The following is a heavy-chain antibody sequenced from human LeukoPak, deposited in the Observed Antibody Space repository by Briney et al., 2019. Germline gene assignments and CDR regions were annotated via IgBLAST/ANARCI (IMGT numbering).Heavy chain of an antibody. CDR2: ISHDGSNK. CDR3: ARAALGPRSWLHLYGMDV. Sequence: GGSLRLSCAASGFTFSSYAMHWVRQAPGKGLEWVAVISHDGSNKYYADSVKGRFTISRDNSKNTLYLQMNSLRAEDTAVYYCARAALGPRSWLHLYGMDVWGQGTTVTVSS. J-gene: IGHJ6*02. CDR1: GFTFSSYA. D-gene: IGHD5-24*01. V-gene: IGHV3-30-3*01.